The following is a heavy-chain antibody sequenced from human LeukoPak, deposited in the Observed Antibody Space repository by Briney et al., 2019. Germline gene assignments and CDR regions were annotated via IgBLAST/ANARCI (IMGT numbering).Heavy chain of an antibody. V-gene: IGHV1-8*03. CDR2: MNPNSGNT. D-gene: IGHD5-18*01. CDR3: ARTVDTAMDFDY. J-gene: IGHJ4*02. Sequence: GASVKVSCKASGYTFTSYDINWVRQATGQGLEWMGWMNPNSGNTGYAQKFQGRVTITRNTSISTAYMELSSLRSEDTAVYYCARTVDTAMDFDYWGQGTLVTVSS. CDR1: GYTFTSYD.